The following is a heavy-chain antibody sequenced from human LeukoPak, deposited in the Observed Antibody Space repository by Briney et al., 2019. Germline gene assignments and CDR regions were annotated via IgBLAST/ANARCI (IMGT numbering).Heavy chain of an antibody. J-gene: IGHJ4*02. CDR2: IYHGDSDT. Sequence: GESLKISCKGSGYSFTSYWIRWVRQMPGKGLEWLGIIYHGDSDTRYSPSFQGQVTISGDKSISTAYLQWSSLKASDTAMYYCARQPDYYDSSRLDYWGQGTLVTVSS. V-gene: IGHV5-51*01. CDR1: GYSFTSYW. D-gene: IGHD3-22*01. CDR3: ARQPDYYDSSRLDY.